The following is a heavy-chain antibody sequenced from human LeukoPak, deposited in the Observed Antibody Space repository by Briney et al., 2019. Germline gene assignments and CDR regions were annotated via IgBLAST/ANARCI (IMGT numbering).Heavy chain of an antibody. V-gene: IGHV3-23*01. D-gene: IGHD6-19*01. CDR2: ISGSGGST. CDR1: GFTFSSYA. J-gene: IGHJ4*02. CDR3: AKPIAVAGTSVDRDSDY. Sequence: GGSLRLSCAASGFTFSSYAMSWVRQAPGKGLEWVSAISGSGGSTYYADSVKGRFTISRDNSKNTLYLQMNSLRAEDTAVYYCAKPIAVAGTSVDRDSDYWGQGTLVTVSS.